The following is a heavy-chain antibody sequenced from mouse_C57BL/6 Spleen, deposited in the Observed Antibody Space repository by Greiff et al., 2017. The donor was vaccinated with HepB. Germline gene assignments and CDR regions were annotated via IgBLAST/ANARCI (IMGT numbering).Heavy chain of an antibody. V-gene: IGHV1-26*01. J-gene: IGHJ3*01. CDR2: INPNNGGT. CDR1: GYTFTDYY. D-gene: IGHD2-4*01. Sequence: EVQLQQSGPELVKPGASVKISCKASGYTFTDYYMNWVKQSHGKSLEWIGDINPNNGGTSYNQKFKGKATLTVDKSSSTAYMELRSLTSEDSAVYYCAREGLNDYDVAWFAYWGQGTLVTVSA. CDR3: AREGLNDYDVAWFAY.